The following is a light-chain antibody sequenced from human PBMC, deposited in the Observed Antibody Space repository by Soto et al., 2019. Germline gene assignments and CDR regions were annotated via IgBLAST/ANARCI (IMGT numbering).Light chain of an antibody. CDR2: DVS. V-gene: IGLV2-14*03. CDR1: SSDVGGYNY. Sequence: QSALTQPASVSGSPGQSITISCTGTSSDVGGYNYVSWYQHHPGKAPKLMIYDVSNRPSGVSNRFSGSKSGNTASLTISGLQPEDAADYYCSSYTTSNTRQIVFGTGTKATVL. CDR3: SSYTTSNTRQIV. J-gene: IGLJ1*01.